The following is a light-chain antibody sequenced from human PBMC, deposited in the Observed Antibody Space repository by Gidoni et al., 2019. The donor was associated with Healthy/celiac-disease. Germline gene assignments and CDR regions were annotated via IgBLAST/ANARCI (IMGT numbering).Light chain of an antibody. CDR2: EDS. V-gene: IGLV3-1*01. J-gene: IGLJ2*01. CDR1: KLGDKY. Sequence: SYELTQPPSVSVSPGQTASITCSGDKLGDKYACWYQQKPGQAPVLVIYEDSKRPSGIPERLSGSNSGNTATLTISGTQAMDEADYYCQAWDSSTGVFGGGTKLXV. CDR3: QAWDSSTGV.